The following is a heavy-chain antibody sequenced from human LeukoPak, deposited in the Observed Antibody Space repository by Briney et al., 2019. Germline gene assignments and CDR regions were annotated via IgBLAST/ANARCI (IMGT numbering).Heavy chain of an antibody. D-gene: IGHD6-19*01. CDR3: ARGEGIAVAPDYFDY. V-gene: IGHV3-30-3*01. CDR2: ISYDGSNK. CDR1: GFTFSNYW. Sequence: GGSLRLSCAASGFTFSNYWMHWVRQAPGKGLEWVAVISYDGSNKYYADSVKGRFTISRDNSKNTLYLQMNGLRAEDTAVYYCARGEGIAVAPDYFDYWGQGTLVTVSS. J-gene: IGHJ4*02.